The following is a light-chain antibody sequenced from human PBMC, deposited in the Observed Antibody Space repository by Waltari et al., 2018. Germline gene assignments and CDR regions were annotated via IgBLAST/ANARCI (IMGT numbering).Light chain of an antibody. CDR2: NAS. CDR3: QHYVRLPAT. Sequence: EILLTQSPGTLSLSPGERATLSCRASQSVTRALAWYQQKPGQAPRLLIYNASNRATGIPDRFSGSGSETDFSLTISRLEPEDFAVYYCQHYVRLPATFGQGTKVEIK. J-gene: IGKJ1*01. V-gene: IGKV3-20*01. CDR1: QSVTRA.